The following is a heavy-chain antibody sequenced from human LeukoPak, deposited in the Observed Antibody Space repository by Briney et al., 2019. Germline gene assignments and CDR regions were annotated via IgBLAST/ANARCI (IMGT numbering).Heavy chain of an antibody. D-gene: IGHD2-2*01. CDR3: ARAVPAAMHGAIDI. CDR1: GYTFTSYG. CDR2: ISAYNGNT. V-gene: IGHV1-18*04. J-gene: IGHJ3*02. Sequence: ASVKLSCNASGYTFTSYGISWDRHAPGQGLEWMGGISAYNGNTNYAQKHQGRVTMTTDTSTSTAYMELRSLRSDDTAVYYCARAVPAAMHGAIDIWGQGTMVTVSS.